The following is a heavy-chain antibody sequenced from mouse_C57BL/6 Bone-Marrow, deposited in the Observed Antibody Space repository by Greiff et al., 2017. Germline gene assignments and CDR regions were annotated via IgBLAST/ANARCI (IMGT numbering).Heavy chain of an antibody. V-gene: IGHV14-4*01. Sequence: EVKLQESGAELVRPGASVKLSCTASGFNINDDYMHWVKQRPEQGLEWIGWIDPENGDTEYASKFQGKATITADTSSNTAYLQLSSLTSEDTAVYYCTTSHWYIDVWGTGTTVTVSS. CDR2: IDPENGDT. CDR3: TTSHWYIDV. J-gene: IGHJ1*03. CDR1: GFNINDDY.